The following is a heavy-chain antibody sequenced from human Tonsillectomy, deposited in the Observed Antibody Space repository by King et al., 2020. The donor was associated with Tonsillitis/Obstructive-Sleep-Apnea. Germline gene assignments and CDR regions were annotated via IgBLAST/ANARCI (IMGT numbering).Heavy chain of an antibody. J-gene: IGHJ6*03. D-gene: IGHD6-6*01. CDR1: GGSTSSGGYY. Sequence: VQLQESGPGLAKPSQTLSLTCTVSGGSTSSGGYYWSWLRQYPGKGLEWIGYAYYNGNTHYNPSLKSPVTMSIDTSKNQFFLRLSAVTVADTAVYYCARVIASRPTIYYMDVWGKGTTVTVS. CDR3: ARVIASRPTIYYMDV. V-gene: IGHV4-31*01. CDR2: AYYNGNT.